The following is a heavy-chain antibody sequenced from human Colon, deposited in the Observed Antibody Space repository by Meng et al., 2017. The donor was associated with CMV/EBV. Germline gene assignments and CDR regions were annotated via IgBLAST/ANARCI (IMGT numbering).Heavy chain of an antibody. CDR2: ISTYNGDT. V-gene: IGHV1-18*01. CDR3: AKDAGGRYSDY. D-gene: IGHD4-11*01. Sequence: ASVKVSCKTSGYNFNNSGISWVRQAPGQGLEWLAWISTYNGDTYYAQNFQGRVTMTTDSSTNTAYMELRSLTSDDTAIYFCAKDAGGRYSDYWGQGTLVTVSS. CDR1: GYNFNNSG. J-gene: IGHJ4*02.